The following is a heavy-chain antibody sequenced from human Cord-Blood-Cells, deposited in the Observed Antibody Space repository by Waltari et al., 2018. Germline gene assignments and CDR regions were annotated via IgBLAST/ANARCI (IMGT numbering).Heavy chain of an antibody. CDR2: MNPNRGNT. V-gene: IGHV1-8*03. J-gene: IGHJ5*02. CDR3: ARLRHCSSTSCYQGFDP. CDR1: GYTFTSYD. D-gene: IGHD2-2*01. Sequence: QVQLVQSGAEVKKPGASVKVSCKASGYTFTSYDINWVRQATGQGLEWLGWMNPNRGNTGYAQKFQGRVTITRNTSISTAYMELSSLRSEDTAVYYCARLRHCSSTSCYQGFDPWGQGTLVTVSS.